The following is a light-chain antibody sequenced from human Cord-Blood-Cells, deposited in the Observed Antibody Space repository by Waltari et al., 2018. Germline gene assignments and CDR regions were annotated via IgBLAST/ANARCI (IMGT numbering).Light chain of an antibody. CDR3: CSYAGSSTVV. J-gene: IGLJ2*01. CDR2: EGS. Sequence: QSALTQPASVSGSPGQSITISCTGTSRYVGSYNLVSWYQQHPGKAPKLMIYEGSKRPSGVSNRFSVSKSGNTASLTISGLQAEDEADYYCCSYAGSSTVVFGGGTKLTVL. CDR1: SRYVGSYNL. V-gene: IGLV2-23*01.